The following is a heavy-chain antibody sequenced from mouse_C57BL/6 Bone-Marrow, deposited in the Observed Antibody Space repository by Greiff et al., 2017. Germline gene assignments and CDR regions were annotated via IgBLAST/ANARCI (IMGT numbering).Heavy chain of an antibody. CDR3: ARKGNYPYWYFDV. Sequence: QVQLQQSGAELARPGASVKLSCKASGYPFTSYGISWVKQRTGQGLEWIGEIYPRSGNTYYNEKFKGKATLTADKSSSTAYMELRSLTSEDSAVYVCARKGNYPYWYFDVWGTGTTVTVSS. D-gene: IGHD2-1*01. J-gene: IGHJ1*03. CDR1: GYPFTSYG. V-gene: IGHV1-81*01. CDR2: IYPRSGNT.